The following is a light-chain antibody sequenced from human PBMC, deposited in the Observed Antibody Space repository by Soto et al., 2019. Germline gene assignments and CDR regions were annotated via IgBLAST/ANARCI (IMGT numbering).Light chain of an antibody. J-gene: IGLJ2*01. CDR1: SSNIGSNT. CDR3: PAWDDSLNGVV. V-gene: IGLV1-44*01. Sequence: QSVLTQPPSASGTPGQRVTISCSGSSSNIGSNTVNWYQQLPGTAPKLLIYSNNQRPSGVPDRFSGSKSGTSASLAISGLQSEDEADYYCPAWDDSLNGVVFGGGTMLTVL. CDR2: SNN.